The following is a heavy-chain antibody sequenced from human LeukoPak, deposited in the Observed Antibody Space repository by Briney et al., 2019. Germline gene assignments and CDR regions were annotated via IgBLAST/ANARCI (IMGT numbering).Heavy chain of an antibody. Sequence: GASVKVSCKASGYTFTSYDINWVRQATGQGLEWMGWMNPNSGNTGYAQKFQGRVTITRNTSISTAYMELSSLRSEDTAVYYCARARPGYSSSWYRYWFDPWGQGTLVTVSS. CDR3: ARARPGYSSSWYRYWFDP. CDR1: GYTFTSYD. CDR2: MNPNSGNT. D-gene: IGHD6-13*01. J-gene: IGHJ5*02. V-gene: IGHV1-8*01.